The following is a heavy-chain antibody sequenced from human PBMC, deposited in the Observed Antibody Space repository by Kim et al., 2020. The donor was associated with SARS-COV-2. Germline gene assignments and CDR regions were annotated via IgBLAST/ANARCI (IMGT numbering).Heavy chain of an antibody. V-gene: IGHV4-39*01. J-gene: IGHJ2*01. CDR2: IYYSGST. D-gene: IGHD3-22*01. CDR3: ARHPSITMIVIAWYFDL. Sequence: SETLSLTCTVSGGSISSSSYYWGWIRQPPGKGLEWIGSIYYSGSTYYNPSLKSRVTISVDTSKHQFSLKLSSVTAADTAVYYCARHPSITMIVIAWYFDLWGRGTLVTVSS. CDR1: GGSISSSSYY.